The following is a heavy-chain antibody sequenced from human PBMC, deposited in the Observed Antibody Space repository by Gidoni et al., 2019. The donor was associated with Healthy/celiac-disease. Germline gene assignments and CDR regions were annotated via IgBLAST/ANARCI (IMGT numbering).Heavy chain of an antibody. V-gene: IGHV3-33*01. CDR3: AREGDGVMEQQSDLVHFDY. CDR2: IWYDGSNK. Sequence: QVQLVESGGGVVQPGRSLRLSCAASGFTFSSYGMHWVLQAPGKGLEWVAVIWYDGSNKYYADSVKGRFTISRDNSKNTLYLQMNSLRAEDTAVYYCAREGDGVMEQQSDLVHFDYWGQGTLVTVSS. CDR1: GFTFSSYG. J-gene: IGHJ4*02. D-gene: IGHD6-13*01.